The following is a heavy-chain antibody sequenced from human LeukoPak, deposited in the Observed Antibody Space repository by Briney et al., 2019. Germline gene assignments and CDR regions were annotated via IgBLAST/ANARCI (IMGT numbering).Heavy chain of an antibody. CDR1: GYMFSSYG. J-gene: IGHJ4*02. CDR3: ARRYCSSTSCHYFDY. CDR2: MNPNNGNT. Sequence: ASVKVSCKASGYMFSSYGINWVRQATGQGLEWMGWMNPNNGNTGYAQKFQGRVTMTRNTSISTAYMELSSLRSEDTAVYYCARRYCSSTSCHYFDYWGQGTLVTVSS. D-gene: IGHD2-2*01. V-gene: IGHV1-8*01.